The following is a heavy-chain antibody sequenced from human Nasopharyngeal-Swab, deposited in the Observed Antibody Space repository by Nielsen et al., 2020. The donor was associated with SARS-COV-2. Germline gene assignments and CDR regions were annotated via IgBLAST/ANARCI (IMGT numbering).Heavy chain of an antibody. J-gene: IGHJ6*02. Sequence: GGSLRLSCAASGFTVSSNYMSWVRQAPGKGLEWVSVIYSGGSTYCADSVKGRFTISRDNSKNTVNLQMNSLRAEDTAIYYCAKDRDSGDDSDDYYHYYGMDVWGQGTTVTVSS. CDR1: GFTVSSNY. CDR3: AKDRDSGDDSDDYYHYYGMDV. D-gene: IGHD5-12*01. CDR2: IYSGGST. V-gene: IGHV3-53*01.